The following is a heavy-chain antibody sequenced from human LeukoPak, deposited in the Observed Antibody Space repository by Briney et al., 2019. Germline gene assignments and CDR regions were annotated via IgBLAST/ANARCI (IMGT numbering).Heavy chain of an antibody. CDR1: GGSISSYY. CDR3: AGGVNSGYFDY. V-gene: IGHV4-59*01. Sequence: PSETLSLTCTVSGGSISSYYWNWIRQPPGKGLEWIWSIYYSGSTIYNSSFKSRVTISIDTSKSQFSLKLTSVTAADTAVYYCAGGVNSGYFDYCGQGTMVTVSS. D-gene: IGHD1-26*01. J-gene: IGHJ4*02. CDR2: IYYSGST.